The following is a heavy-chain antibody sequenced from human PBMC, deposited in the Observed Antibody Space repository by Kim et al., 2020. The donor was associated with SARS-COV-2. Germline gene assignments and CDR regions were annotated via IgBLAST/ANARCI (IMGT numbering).Heavy chain of an antibody. D-gene: IGHD3-9*01. V-gene: IGHV4-39*07. CDR1: GGSISSISYY. CDR2: IYYSGST. Sequence: SETLSLTCTVSGGSISSISYYWGWIRQPPGKGLEWIGSIYYSGSTYYNPSLKSRVTISVDTSKNQFSLKLSSVTAADTAVYYCARDGAGLRYFDWPYYYYGMDVWGQGTTVTVFS. J-gene: IGHJ6*02. CDR3: ARDGAGLRYFDWPYYYYGMDV.